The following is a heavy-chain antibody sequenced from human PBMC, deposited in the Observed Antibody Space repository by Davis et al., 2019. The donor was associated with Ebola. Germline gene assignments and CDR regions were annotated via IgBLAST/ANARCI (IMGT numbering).Heavy chain of an antibody. J-gene: IGHJ5*02. V-gene: IGHV3-7*01. CDR1: GFTFSSYW. Sequence: GGSLRLSCAASGFTFSSYWMSCVRQAPGKGLEWVANIKQDGSQQYYADSVKGRFTISRDNSKNTLYLQMNSLRAEDTAVYYCARDPSHDYGDYVGGWFDPWGQGTLVTVSS. CDR3: ARDPSHDYGDYVGGWFDP. CDR2: IKQDGSQQ. D-gene: IGHD4-17*01.